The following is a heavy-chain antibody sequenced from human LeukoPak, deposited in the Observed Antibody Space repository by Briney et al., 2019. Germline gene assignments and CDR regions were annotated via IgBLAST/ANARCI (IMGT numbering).Heavy chain of an antibody. CDR2: INHSGST. Sequence: SETLSLTCAVYGGSFSGYYWSWIRQPPGKGLEWIGEINHSGSTNYNPSLKSRVTISVDTSKNQFSLKLNSVTAADTAVYYCARGTWPRYDFFDYWGQGTLVTVSS. J-gene: IGHJ4*02. CDR3: ARGTWPRYDFFDY. CDR1: GGSFSGYY. D-gene: IGHD5-12*01. V-gene: IGHV4-34*01.